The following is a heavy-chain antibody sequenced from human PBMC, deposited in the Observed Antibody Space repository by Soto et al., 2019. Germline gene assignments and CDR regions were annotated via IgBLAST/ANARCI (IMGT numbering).Heavy chain of an antibody. D-gene: IGHD2-15*01. J-gene: IGHJ4*02. V-gene: IGHV1-18*01. CDR1: GYTFINYG. CDR3: ARDRGRPCSGDTCPFDY. Sequence: ASVKVSCKPSGYTFINYGITWVRQAPGQGLEWMGWISGYDGNTNYAPKLQGRVTMTRDTSTSTVYMELRSLRSDDTAVYYCARDRGRPCSGDTCPFDYWGQGTLVTVSS. CDR2: ISGYDGNT.